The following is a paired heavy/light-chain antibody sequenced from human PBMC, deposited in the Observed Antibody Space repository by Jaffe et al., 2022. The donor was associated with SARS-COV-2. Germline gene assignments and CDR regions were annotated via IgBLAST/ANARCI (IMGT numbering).Heavy chain of an antibody. V-gene: IGHV3-9*01. Sequence: EVQLVESGGNLVQPGRSLRLSCVGSGFIFDDYVMHWVRQAPGKGLEWVSGISWDSNSIDYADSVRGRFTISRDNAKNSLYLQMDSLRPDDTAVYYCAKADGSGSYHTHPPIEYWGQGTLVTVSS. D-gene: IGHD3-10*01. CDR3: AKADGSGSYHTHPPIEY. CDR1: GFIFDDYV. J-gene: IGHJ4*01. CDR2: ISWDSNSI.
Light chain of an antibody. J-gene: IGLJ3*02. CDR2: AND. CDR3: ATWDASLKGWV. Sequence: QSVLTQPPSESGTPGQRVTISCSGSGSNIGSNPVTWYQQLPGSAPTLLIYANDERPSGVPDRFSGSKSGTSASLAISGLQSEDESDYYCATWDASLKGWVFGGGTKLSVL. CDR1: GSNIGSNP. V-gene: IGLV1-44*01.